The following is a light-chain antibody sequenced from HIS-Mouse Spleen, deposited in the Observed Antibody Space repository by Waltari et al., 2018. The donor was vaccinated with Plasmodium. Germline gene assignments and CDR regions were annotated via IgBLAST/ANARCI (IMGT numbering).Light chain of an antibody. CDR2: KDS. CDR3: QSADSSGTYV. Sequence: SYELTQPPSVSVSPGQTARITCSGDALTKQHAYWYQKKPGQAPVLMIYKDSERPSGIPERFSGSSSGTTVTLTISGVQAEDEADYYCQSADSSGTYVFGTGTKVTVL. CDR1: ALTKQH. V-gene: IGLV3-25*03. J-gene: IGLJ1*01.